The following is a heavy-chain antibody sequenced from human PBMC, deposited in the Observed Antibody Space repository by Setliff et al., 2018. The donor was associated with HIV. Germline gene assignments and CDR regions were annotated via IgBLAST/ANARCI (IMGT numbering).Heavy chain of an antibody. CDR1: GYPITNGYY. V-gene: IGHV4-38-2*02. J-gene: IGHJ5*02. Sequence: LSLTCSVSGYPITNGYYWGWIRQPPGKGLEWVGSIYHDGSTYYNPSLRSRVTISVDTSKNQFSLKLSSVTAADTAVYYCARYYGSGTYHRWFDPWGQGTPVTVSS. D-gene: IGHD3-10*01. CDR2: IYHDGST. CDR3: ARYYGSGTYHRWFDP.